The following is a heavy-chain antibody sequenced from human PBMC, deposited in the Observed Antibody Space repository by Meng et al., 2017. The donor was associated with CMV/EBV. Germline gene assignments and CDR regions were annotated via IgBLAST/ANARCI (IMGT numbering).Heavy chain of an antibody. CDR2: ISYDGSNK. Sequence: GESLKISCAASGFTFSSYAMHWVRQAPGKGLEWVAVISYDGSNKYYADSVKGRFTISRDNSKNTLYLQMNSLRAEDTAVYYCARALGYCSGGSCYSYYYYYYGMDVWGQGTTVTVSS. CDR3: ARALGYCSGGSCYSYYYYYYGMDV. J-gene: IGHJ6*02. V-gene: IGHV3-30*04. D-gene: IGHD2-15*01. CDR1: GFTFSSYA.